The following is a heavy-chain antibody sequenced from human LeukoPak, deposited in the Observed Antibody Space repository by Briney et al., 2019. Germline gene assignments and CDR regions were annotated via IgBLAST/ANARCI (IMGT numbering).Heavy chain of an antibody. J-gene: IGHJ4*02. V-gene: IGHV4-59*01. CDR3: ARGDNWNYWNFDY. CDR1: GGSISSYY. D-gene: IGHD1-7*01. CDR2: IYYSGST. Sequence: PSETLSLTCTVSGGSISSYYWSWIRQPPGKGLEWIGYIYYSGSTNYNPSLKSRVTISVDTSKNQFSLKLSSVTAADTAVYCARGDNWNYWNFDYWGQGTLVTVSS.